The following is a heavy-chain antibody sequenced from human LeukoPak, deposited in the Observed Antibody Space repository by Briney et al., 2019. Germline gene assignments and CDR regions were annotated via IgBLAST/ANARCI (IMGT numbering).Heavy chain of an antibody. J-gene: IGHJ4*02. CDR1: GFTFSNYG. CDR2: IWYDGSNK. CDR3: AKDRVGYYGSGSYSSDYFDY. V-gene: IGHV3-33*06. D-gene: IGHD3-10*01. Sequence: PGGSLRLSCAVSGFTFSNYGMHWVRQAPGKGLEWVAVIWYDGSNKYYADSVKGRFTISRDNSKNTLYLQMNSLRAEDTAVYYCAKDRVGYYGSGSYSSDYFDYWGQGTLVTVSS.